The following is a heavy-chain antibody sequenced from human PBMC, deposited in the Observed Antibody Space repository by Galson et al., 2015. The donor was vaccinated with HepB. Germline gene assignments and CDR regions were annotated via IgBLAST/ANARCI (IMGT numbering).Heavy chain of an antibody. V-gene: IGHV1-58*02. D-gene: IGHD3-3*01. CDR3: AAVKLYYDFWSGSNDAFDI. J-gene: IGHJ3*02. CDR2: IVVGSGNT. CDR1: GFTFTSSA. Sequence: SVKVSCKASGFTFTSSAMQWVRQARGQRLEWIGWIVVGSGNTNYAQKFQERVTITRDMSTSTAYMELSSLRSEDTAVYYCAAVKLYYDFWSGSNDAFDIWGQGTMVTVSS.